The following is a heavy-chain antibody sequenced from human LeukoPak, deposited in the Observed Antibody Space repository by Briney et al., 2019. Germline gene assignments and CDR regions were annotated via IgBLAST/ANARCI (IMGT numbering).Heavy chain of an antibody. CDR1: GYTFTSYY. J-gene: IGHJ4*02. CDR2: INPNSGGT. Sequence: GASVKVSCKASGYTFTSYYMHWVRQAPGQGLEWMGRINPNSGGTNYAQKFQARVTMTRDTSISTAYMELSRLRSDDTAVYYCARDSLAARRVGTFDYWGQGTLVTVSS. CDR3: ARDSLAARRVGTFDY. D-gene: IGHD6-6*01. V-gene: IGHV1-2*06.